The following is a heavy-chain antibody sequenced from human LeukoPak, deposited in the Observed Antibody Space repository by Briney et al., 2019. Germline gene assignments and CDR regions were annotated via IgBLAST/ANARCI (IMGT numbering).Heavy chain of an antibody. CDR2: ISSSSSYI. CDR3: ARGIFGNEGRMGIQLWPSPRDYYYMDV. Sequence: PSETLSLTCTVSGGSISSSSYYWGWVRQAPGKGLEWVSSISSSSSYIYYADSVKGRFTISRDNAKNSLYLQMNSLRAEDTAVYYCARGIFGNEGRMGIQLWPSPRDYYYMDVWGKGTTVTVSS. V-gene: IGHV3-21*01. CDR1: GGSISSSSYY. D-gene: IGHD5-18*01. J-gene: IGHJ6*03.